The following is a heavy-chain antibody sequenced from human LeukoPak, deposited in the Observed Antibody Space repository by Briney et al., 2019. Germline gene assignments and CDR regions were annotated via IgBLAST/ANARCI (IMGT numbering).Heavy chain of an antibody. D-gene: IGHD3-10*01. Sequence: SETLSLTCTVSGASISSGSYYWSWIRQPAGEGLEWIGRIYTSGSTSYNPSLKSRVTISVDTSKNQFSLKLSSVTAADTAVYYCARDLDYGSGNFDYWGQGTLVTVSS. V-gene: IGHV4-61*02. CDR1: GASISSGSYY. J-gene: IGHJ4*02. CDR3: ARDLDYGSGNFDY. CDR2: IYTSGST.